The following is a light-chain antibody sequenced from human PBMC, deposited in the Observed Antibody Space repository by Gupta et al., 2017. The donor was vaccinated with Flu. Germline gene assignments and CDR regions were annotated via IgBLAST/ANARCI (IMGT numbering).Light chain of an antibody. CDR1: QGMSNW. J-gene: IGKJ3*01. CDR2: AAS. V-gene: IGKV1-12*01. Sequence: PSSVSASVGDRVTSTCRASQGMSNWLASYQQKPGKAPKLLIYAASRAQSAVPSTFSGSGSGTDFTLTIISRLPEDFATYYCRQAYSFGISFGHGTKLDIK. CDR3: RQAYSFGIS.